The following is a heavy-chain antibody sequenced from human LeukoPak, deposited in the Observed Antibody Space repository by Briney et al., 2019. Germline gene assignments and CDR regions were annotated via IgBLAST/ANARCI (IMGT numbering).Heavy chain of an antibody. J-gene: IGHJ4*02. V-gene: IGHV3-30*02. Sequence: SGGSLRLSCAASAFTFSSYGMHWVRQAPGKGLEWVAYIQYDRTNEQYAHSVKGRFRISRDNSNNILYLQMNSLKTEDTAVYYCTVTPEPNYWGQGTLVTVSS. CDR2: IQYDRTNE. CDR3: TVTPEPNY. CDR1: AFTFSSYG.